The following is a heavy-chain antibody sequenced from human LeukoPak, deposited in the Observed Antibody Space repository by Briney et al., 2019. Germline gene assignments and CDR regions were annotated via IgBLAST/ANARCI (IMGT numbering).Heavy chain of an antibody. CDR3: ARDPSSSGDIAFDI. Sequence: ASVKVSCKASGYTFTGYYMHWVRQAPGQGLEWMGWINPNSGGTNYAQKFQGRVTMTRDTSISTAYMELSRLRSDDTAVYYCARDPSSSGDIAFDIWGQGTMVTVSS. D-gene: IGHD6-6*01. CDR1: GYTFTGYY. V-gene: IGHV1-2*02. J-gene: IGHJ3*02. CDR2: INPNSGGT.